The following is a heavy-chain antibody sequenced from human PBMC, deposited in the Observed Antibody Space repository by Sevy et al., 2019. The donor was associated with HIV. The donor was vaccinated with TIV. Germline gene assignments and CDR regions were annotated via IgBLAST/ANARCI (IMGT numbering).Heavy chain of an antibody. Sequence: GGSLRLSCAASGFTFSSYGMHWVRQAPGKGLEWVALIWFDGSNTYYADSVKGRFIISRDIAKNTLHLQMNSLRGEDTAVYYCARDLEFYDNGDYGPAFMPDYWGQGTLVTVSS. CDR1: GFTFSSYG. J-gene: IGHJ4*02. CDR3: ARDLEFYDNGDYGPAFMPDY. CDR2: IWFDGSNT. V-gene: IGHV3-33*01. D-gene: IGHD4-17*01.